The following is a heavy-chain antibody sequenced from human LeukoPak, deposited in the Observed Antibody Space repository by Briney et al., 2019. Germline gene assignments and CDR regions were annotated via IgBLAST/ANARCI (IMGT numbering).Heavy chain of an antibody. Sequence: SETLSLTCTVSGYSISSGYYWGWIRQPPGKGLEWIGSIYHSGSTYYNPSLKSRVTISVDTPKNQFSLKLSSVTAADTAVYYCARDPRGSGSYQHDYWGQGTLVTVSS. CDR2: IYHSGST. V-gene: IGHV4-38-2*02. J-gene: IGHJ4*02. CDR3: ARDPRGSGSYQHDY. CDR1: GYSISSGYY. D-gene: IGHD3-10*01.